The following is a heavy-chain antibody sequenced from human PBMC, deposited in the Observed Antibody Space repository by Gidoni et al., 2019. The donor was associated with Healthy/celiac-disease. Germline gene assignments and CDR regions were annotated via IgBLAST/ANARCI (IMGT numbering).Heavy chain of an antibody. D-gene: IGHD1-26*01. CDR1: GFTFSSYE. V-gene: IGHV3-48*03. J-gene: IGHJ4*02. CDR2: ISSSGSTI. CDR3: ARVVGATSLFDY. Sequence: EVQLVESGGGLVQPGGSLRLSCAASGFTFSSYEMNWVRQAPGKGLEWVSYISSSGSTIYYADSVKGRFTISRDNAKNSLYLQMNSLRAEDTAVYYCARVVGATSLFDYWGQGTLVTVSS.